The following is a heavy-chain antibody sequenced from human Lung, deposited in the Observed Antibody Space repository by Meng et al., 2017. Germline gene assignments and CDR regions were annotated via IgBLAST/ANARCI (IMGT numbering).Heavy chain of an antibody. Sequence: QVQLQQWGEGLLRPSVTLSLTCVVAGGSLSYYYWSWIRQPPGKGLECIGEINHSVSTNYNPSLESRATISVDTSQNNLSLKLSSVTAADSAVYYCARGPTTMAHDFDYWGQGTLVTVSS. CDR2: INHSVST. D-gene: IGHD4-11*01. J-gene: IGHJ4*02. CDR1: GGSLSYYY. V-gene: IGHV4-34*01. CDR3: ARGPTTMAHDFDY.